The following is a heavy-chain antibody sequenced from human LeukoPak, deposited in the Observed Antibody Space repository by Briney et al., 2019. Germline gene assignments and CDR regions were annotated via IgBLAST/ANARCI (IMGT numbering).Heavy chain of an antibody. D-gene: IGHD3/OR15-3a*01. J-gene: IGHJ5*02. CDR3: ARQEIGLRSFDP. Sequence: MASETLSLTCTVSGGSISSALYRWGWIRQPPGKNLEWLGSVYYTGSTHNNPSLKSRVTISVDTSKNQFSLNLSSVTAADTAVYYCARQEIGLRSFDPWGQGTLVTVSS. V-gene: IGHV4-39*01. CDR2: VYYTGST. CDR1: GGSISSALYR.